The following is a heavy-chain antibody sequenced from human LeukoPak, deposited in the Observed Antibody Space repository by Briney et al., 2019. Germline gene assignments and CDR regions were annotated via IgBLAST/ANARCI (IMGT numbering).Heavy chain of an antibody. D-gene: IGHD1-26*01. CDR1: GYSISSGYY. CDR2: IYHSGST. J-gene: IGHJ3*02. V-gene: IGHV4-38-2*02. CDR3: ARGYRRGSYHWGAFDI. Sequence: SETLSLTCTVSGYSISSGYYWGWIRQPPGKGLEWIGSIYHSGSTYYNPSLKSRVTISVDTSKNQFSLKLSSVTAADTAVYYCARGYRRGSYHWGAFDIWGQGTMVTVSS.